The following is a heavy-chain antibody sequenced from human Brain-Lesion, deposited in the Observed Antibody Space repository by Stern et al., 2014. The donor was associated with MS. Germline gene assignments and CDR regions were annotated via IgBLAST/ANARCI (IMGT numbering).Heavy chain of an antibody. CDR3: ARGESSRYYYYFDY. CDR2: IYYIGST. J-gene: IGHJ4*02. D-gene: IGHD3-22*01. Sequence: QLQESGPGLVKPSQTLSLTCNVSGDSISSGDNYWSWIRQSPGKGLEWIGYIYYIGSTFYNPSLKSRVTISVDTSQNQFSLRLSSVTAADTAVYYCARGESSRYYYYFDYWGQGTLVTVSS. CDR1: GDSISSGDNY. V-gene: IGHV4-30-4*01.